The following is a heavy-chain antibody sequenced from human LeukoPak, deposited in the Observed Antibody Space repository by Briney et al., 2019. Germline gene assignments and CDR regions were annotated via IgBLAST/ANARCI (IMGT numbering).Heavy chain of an antibody. D-gene: IGHD3-10*01. CDR2: IYYSGST. Sequence: PSETLSLTCAVSGGSISSYYWSWIRQPPGKGLEWIWYIYYSGSTNYNPSLKSRVTISVDTSKNQFSLKLSSVTAADTAVYYCATTAYGSGSYYNQDYWGQGTLVTVSS. CDR1: GGSISSYY. J-gene: IGHJ4*02. V-gene: IGHV4-59*01. CDR3: ATTAYGSGSYYNQDY.